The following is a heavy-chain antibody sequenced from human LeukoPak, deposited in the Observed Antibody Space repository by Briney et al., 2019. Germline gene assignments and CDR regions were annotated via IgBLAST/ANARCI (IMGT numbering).Heavy chain of an antibody. J-gene: IGHJ3*02. V-gene: IGHV4-39*01. Sequence: KPSETLSLTCTVSGGSISSSSYYWGWIRQPPGKGPEWIGSIYYSGSTYYNPSLKSRVTISVDTSKNQFSLKLSSVTAADTAVYYCARMADCSSTSCYTGDAFDIWGQGTMVTVSS. CDR3: ARMADCSSTSCYTGDAFDI. D-gene: IGHD2-2*02. CDR1: GGSISSSSYY. CDR2: IYYSGST.